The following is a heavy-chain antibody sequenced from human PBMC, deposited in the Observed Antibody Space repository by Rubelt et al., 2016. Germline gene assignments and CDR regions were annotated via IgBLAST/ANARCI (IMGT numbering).Heavy chain of an antibody. Sequence: QVQLVQSGAEVKKPGASVKVSCKVSGYTLTELSMHWVRQAPGKGLEWMGGFDPEDGETIYAQKFQGRVTMTEYTSQDTAYMGLSSLRSEDTAVYYCATGIVVVPAHVPSRDYWGQGTLVTVSS. CDR1: GYTLTELS. CDR2: FDPEDGET. J-gene: IGHJ4*02. CDR3: ATGIVVVPAHVPSRDY. V-gene: IGHV1-24*01. D-gene: IGHD2-2*01.